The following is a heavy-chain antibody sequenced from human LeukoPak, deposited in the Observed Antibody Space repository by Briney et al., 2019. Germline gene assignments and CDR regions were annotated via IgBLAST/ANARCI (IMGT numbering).Heavy chain of an antibody. CDR3: ATYCSTSSCLLDY. J-gene: IGHJ4*02. CDR2: ISYSGST. Sequence: SGTLSLTCTVSGGSISSSSYSWGWIRQPPGKGLDWIGTISYSGSTYSNPSLKSRVTISVDRSKNQFSLRLSSVTAADTAAYFCATYCSTSSCLLDYWGQGTLVTVSS. D-gene: IGHD2-2*01. CDR1: GGSISSSSYS. V-gene: IGHV4-39*01.